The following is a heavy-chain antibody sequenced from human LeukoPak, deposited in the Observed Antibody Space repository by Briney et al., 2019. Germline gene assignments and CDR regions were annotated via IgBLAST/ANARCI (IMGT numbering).Heavy chain of an antibody. D-gene: IGHD6-13*01. V-gene: IGHV4-38-2*02. Sequence: SETLSLTCSVSGYSISSEYYWGWIRQPPGKGLEWIGEIYHSGSTNYNASLKSRVTISMDQSKNKFSLKLSSVTAADTAVYYCARSPGGQMVLFRWFDPGAREPWSPSPQ. CDR1: GYSISSEYY. CDR3: ARSPGGQMVLFRWFDP. J-gene: IGHJ5*02. CDR2: IYHSGST.